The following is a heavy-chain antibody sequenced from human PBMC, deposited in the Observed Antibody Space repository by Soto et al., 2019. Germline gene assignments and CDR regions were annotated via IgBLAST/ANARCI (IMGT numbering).Heavy chain of an antibody. D-gene: IGHD6-19*01. Sequence: QLQLQESGPGLVKPSETLSLTCTVSGGSISSSSYYWGWIRQPPGKGLEWIGSIYYSGSTYYNPSLKSRVTISVDTSKNQFSLKLSSVTAADTAVYYCARHSSSVAVDYWGQGTLVTVSS. CDR1: GGSISSSSYY. V-gene: IGHV4-39*01. CDR3: ARHSSSVAVDY. J-gene: IGHJ4*02. CDR2: IYYSGST.